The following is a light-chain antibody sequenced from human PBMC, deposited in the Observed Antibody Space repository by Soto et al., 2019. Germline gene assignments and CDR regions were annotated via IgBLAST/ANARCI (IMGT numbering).Light chain of an antibody. CDR1: QDISNY. CDR2: DAS. J-gene: IGKJ3*01. V-gene: IGKV1-33*01. CDR3: QQYDNLRPLFT. Sequence: DLQMTQSPSSLSASIGDRVTITCQASQDISNYLNWYQQKPGKAPKLLIYDASNLETGVPSRFSGSGSGTHFIFTISSLQPEDFAIYYCQQYDNLRPLFTFGPGTKVDFK.